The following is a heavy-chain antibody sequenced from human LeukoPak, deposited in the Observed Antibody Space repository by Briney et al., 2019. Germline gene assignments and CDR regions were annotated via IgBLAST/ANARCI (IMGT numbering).Heavy chain of an antibody. CDR1: GGSISSSSYY. D-gene: IGHD3-10*01. Sequence: PSETLSLTCTVSGGSISSSSYYWGWIRQPPGKGLEWIGSIYYSGSTYYNPPLKSRVTISVDTSKNQFSLKLSSVTAADTAVYYCAREYYGSGSYLFWGQGTLVTVSS. CDR3: AREYYGSGSYLF. V-gene: IGHV4-39*07. CDR2: IYYSGST. J-gene: IGHJ4*02.